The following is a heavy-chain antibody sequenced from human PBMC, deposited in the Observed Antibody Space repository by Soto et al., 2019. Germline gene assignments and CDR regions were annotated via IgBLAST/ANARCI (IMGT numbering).Heavy chain of an antibody. Sequence: QVQLLQSGSEVKKPGSSVKVSCRASGGSLSSYPVTWVRQAPGQGLEWMGRIIPIVGLTNYAQKFQGRVRITGDKSTSPAYMELSSLRSDYPGVYYCARPTGGHDAGGTYMDVWGKGTTVIVPS. CDR1: GGSLSSYP. J-gene: IGHJ6*03. D-gene: IGHD2-8*02. CDR3: ARPTGGHDAGGTYMDV. CDR2: IIPIVGLT. V-gene: IGHV1-69*02.